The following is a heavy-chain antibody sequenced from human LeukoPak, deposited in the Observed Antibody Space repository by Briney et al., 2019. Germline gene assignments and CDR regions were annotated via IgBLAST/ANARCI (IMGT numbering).Heavy chain of an antibody. CDR3: AREYCSGGSCYQDY. CDR1: GFTVSSNY. Sequence: GGSLRLSCAASGFTVSSNYMSWARQAPGKGLEWVSVIYSGGSTYYADSVKGRFTISRDNSKNTLYLQMNSLRAEDTAVYYCAREYCSGGSCYQDYWGQGTLVTVSS. CDR2: IYSGGST. J-gene: IGHJ4*02. V-gene: IGHV3-53*01. D-gene: IGHD2-15*01.